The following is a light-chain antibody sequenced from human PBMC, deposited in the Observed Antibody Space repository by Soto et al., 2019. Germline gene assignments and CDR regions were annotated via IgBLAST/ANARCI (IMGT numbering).Light chain of an antibody. Sequence: EIVLTQSPGTLPLSPGERATLSCRASQSFSSSYLAPYQQKPGQAPRLLIYGASSRATGIPDRFSGSGSGTYCTLTISRLAPEDFGVYFCQQYGSSPPYTFGKGTPLQIK. CDR3: QQYGSSPPYT. CDR1: QSFSSSY. J-gene: IGKJ2*01. CDR2: GAS. V-gene: IGKV3-20*01.